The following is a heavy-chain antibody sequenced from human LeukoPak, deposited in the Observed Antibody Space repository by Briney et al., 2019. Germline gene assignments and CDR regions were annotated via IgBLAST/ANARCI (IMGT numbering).Heavy chain of an antibody. V-gene: IGHV3-30-3*01. Sequence: PGGSLRLSCAASGFTFSSYAMHWVRQAPGKGLEWVAVISYDGSNKYYADSVKGRFTISRDNAKSTLYLQLNRLTAEDTAMYFCARGGSTVTTISSSWGQGTLVTVSS. CDR1: GFTFSSYA. CDR3: ARGGSTVTTISSS. J-gene: IGHJ5*02. D-gene: IGHD4-11*01. CDR2: ISYDGSNK.